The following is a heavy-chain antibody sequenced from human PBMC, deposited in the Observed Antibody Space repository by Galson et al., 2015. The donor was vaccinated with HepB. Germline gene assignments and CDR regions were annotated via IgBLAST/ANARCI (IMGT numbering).Heavy chain of an antibody. CDR1: GFTFSSYA. CDR2: ISSNGGST. CDR3: VKDTSSGGKFRWYFDL. J-gene: IGHJ2*01. D-gene: IGHD4-23*01. V-gene: IGHV3-64D*06. Sequence: SLRLSCAASGFTFSSYAMHWVRQAPGKGLEYVSAISSNGGSTYYADSVKGRFTISRDNSKNTLYLQMSSLRAEDTAVYYCVKDTSSGGKFRWYFDLWGRGTLVTVSS.